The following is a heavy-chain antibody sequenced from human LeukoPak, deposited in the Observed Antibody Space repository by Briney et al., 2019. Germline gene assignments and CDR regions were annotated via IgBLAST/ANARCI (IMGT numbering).Heavy chain of an antibody. J-gene: IGHJ2*01. CDR1: GFTFSSYE. CDR3: AKEGYYDSSGYYPTPYWYFDL. Sequence: GGSLRLSCAASGFTFSSYEMNWARQAPGKGLEWVSYISSSGSTIYYADSVKGRFTISRDNAKNSLYLQMNGLRAEDTAVYYCAKEGYYDSSGYYPTPYWYFDLWGRGTLVTVSS. CDR2: ISSSGSTI. D-gene: IGHD3-22*01. V-gene: IGHV3-48*03.